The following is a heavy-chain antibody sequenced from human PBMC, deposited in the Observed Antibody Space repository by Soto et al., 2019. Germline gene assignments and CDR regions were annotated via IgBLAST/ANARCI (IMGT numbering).Heavy chain of an antibody. CDR2: IYYSGST. CDR1: GGSISSYY. J-gene: IGHJ6*02. D-gene: IGHD6-6*01. Sequence: SETLSLTCTVSGGSISSYYWSWIRQPPGKGLEWIGYIYYSGSTNYNPSLKSRVTISVDTSKNQFSLKLSSVTAADTAVYYCARFIAARRQTSRLPYYYYGMDVWGQGTTVTVSS. CDR3: ARFIAARRQTSRLPYYYYGMDV. V-gene: IGHV4-59*01.